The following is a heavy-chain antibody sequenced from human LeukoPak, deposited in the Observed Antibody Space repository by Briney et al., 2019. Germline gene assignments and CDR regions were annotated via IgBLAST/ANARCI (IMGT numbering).Heavy chain of an antibody. J-gene: IGHJ4*01. Sequence: PGCSLRLSCAASGFTVSSNYMSWVRQAPGKGLKWVSVIYSGGSTYYADSVKGRFTISRDTSKNPLYLQMNSLSAEDTAVYYCARDFPCGADCYGGSRWGQGTLVTVSS. CDR1: GFTVSSNY. D-gene: IGHD2-21*02. CDR3: ARDFPCGADCYGGSR. V-gene: IGHV3-66*01. CDR2: IYSGGST.